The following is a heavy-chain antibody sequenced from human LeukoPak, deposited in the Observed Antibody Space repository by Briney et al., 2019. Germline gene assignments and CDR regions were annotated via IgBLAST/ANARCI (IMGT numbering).Heavy chain of an antibody. J-gene: IGHJ4*02. CDR3: AREPTWDGYNEPFDY. CDR1: GGTFSSYA. D-gene: IGHD5-24*01. V-gene: IGHV1-69*04. CDR2: IIPILGIA. Sequence: SVKVSCKASGGTFSSYAISWVRQAPGQGLEWMGRIIPILGIANYAQKFQGRVTITADKSTSTAYMELSSLRSEDTAVYYCAREPTWDGYNEPFDYWGQGTLVTVSS.